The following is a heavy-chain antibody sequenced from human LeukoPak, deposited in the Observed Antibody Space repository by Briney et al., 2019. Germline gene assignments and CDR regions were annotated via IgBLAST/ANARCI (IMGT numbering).Heavy chain of an antibody. CDR3: ARQWLVPFHYYIDV. V-gene: IGHV4-39*01. Sequence: SETLSLTCTVSGGSISSSSYYWSWIRQPPGKGLEWIGEINHSGSTNYNPSLKSRVTISVDTSKNQFSLKLSSVTAADTAVYYCARQWLVPFHYYIDVWGKGTTVTISS. D-gene: IGHD6-19*01. CDR2: INHSGST. J-gene: IGHJ6*03. CDR1: GGSISSSSYY.